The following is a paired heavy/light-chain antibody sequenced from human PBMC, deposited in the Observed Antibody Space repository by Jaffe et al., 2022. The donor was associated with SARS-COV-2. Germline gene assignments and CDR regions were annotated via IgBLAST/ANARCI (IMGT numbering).Light chain of an antibody. J-gene: IGKJ2*01. Sequence: DVVLTQSPLSLPVTLGQPASISCRSSQSLVYSDGNTSFIWFQQRPGQSPRRLLYKISDRDSGVPDRFSGSGSGTDFTLKISRVEAEDVGVYFCMLGTHRPPVYTFGQGTKLEIK. CDR1: QSLVYSDGNTS. CDR3: MLGTHRPPVYT. CDR2: KIS. V-gene: IGKV2-30*01.
Heavy chain of an antibody. V-gene: IGHV1-46*04. Sequence: QVQLVQSGAEVKKPGASVKLSCEASGYTFTSYYIHWVRQAPGQGLEWMGIINPSTANTNYAQKLQGRVTMTRDTSTRTVYMELSTLKSEDTAIYYCVRDYGWGGVREFDYWGQGTLVTVSS. CDR3: VRDYGWGGVREFDY. CDR2: INPSTANT. J-gene: IGHJ4*02. CDR1: GYTFTSYY. D-gene: IGHD3-10*01.